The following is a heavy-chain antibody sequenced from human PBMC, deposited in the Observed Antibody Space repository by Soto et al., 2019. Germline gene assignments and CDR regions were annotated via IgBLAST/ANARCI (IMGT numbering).Heavy chain of an antibody. J-gene: IGHJ3*02. CDR1: GGTFSSYT. CDR3: AREGDPRAFDI. V-gene: IGHV1-69*04. D-gene: IGHD2-21*02. Sequence: VASVKVSCKASGGTFSSYTISWVRQAPGQGLEWMGRIIPILGIANYAQKFQGRVTITADKSTSTAYMELSSLRSEDTAVYYCAREGDPRAFDIWGQGTMVTVSS. CDR2: IIPILGIA.